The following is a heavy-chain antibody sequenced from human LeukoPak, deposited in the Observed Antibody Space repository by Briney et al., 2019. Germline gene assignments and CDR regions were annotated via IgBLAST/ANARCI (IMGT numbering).Heavy chain of an antibody. CDR2: ISGSNGST. J-gene: IGHJ4*02. Sequence: GGSLRLSCAAPGFTFSNYAMTWVRQAPGKGLEWVSAISGSNGSTYYADSVKGRFTISRDNSKNTLYLQMNSLRAEDTAVYYCAKESTAYSSGWDPALDYWGQGTLVTVSA. CDR3: AKESTAYSSGWDPALDY. V-gene: IGHV3-23*01. D-gene: IGHD6-19*01. CDR1: GFTFSNYA.